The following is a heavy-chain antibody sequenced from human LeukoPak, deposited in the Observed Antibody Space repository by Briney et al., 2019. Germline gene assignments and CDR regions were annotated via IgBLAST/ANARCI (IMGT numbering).Heavy chain of an antibody. J-gene: IGHJ4*02. D-gene: IGHD1-26*01. CDR2: IYPGDSDT. Sequence: GESLKISCKGSASSFTSYWIAWVRQMPGKGLEYMGIIYPGDSDTRYSPSFQGQVTISADKSIGTAYLQWSSLKASDTAMYYCARLGEGATVIDYWGQGTLVTVSS. V-gene: IGHV5-51*01. CDR1: ASSFTSYW. CDR3: ARLGEGATVIDY.